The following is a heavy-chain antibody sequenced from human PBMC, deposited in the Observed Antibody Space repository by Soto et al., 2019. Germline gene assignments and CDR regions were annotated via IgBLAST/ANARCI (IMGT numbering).Heavy chain of an antibody. CDR2: IYCSGST. J-gene: IGHJ3*02. V-gene: IGHV4-59*06. Sequence: LTCTVSCGSIRSHYCSWVRQPPGSGLEWIVYIYCSGSTYYTASHKRRVTISLATSNNQFSLKVSSVSAADRVVYYCAREAQLVLGRWGAFDIWGQGAMVTVSS. D-gene: IGHD6-6*01. CDR3: AREAQLVLGRWGAFDI. CDR1: CGSIRSHY.